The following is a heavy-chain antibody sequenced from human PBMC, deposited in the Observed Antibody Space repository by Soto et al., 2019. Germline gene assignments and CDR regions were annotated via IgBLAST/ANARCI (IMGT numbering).Heavy chain of an antibody. CDR2: IYYSGRT. CDR1: GASISNYY. V-gene: IGHV4-59*08. CDR3: ARQETRLERDPYFFDY. J-gene: IGHJ4*02. D-gene: IGHD1-1*01. Sequence: SETLSLTCTVSGASISNYYWSWIRQPPGKGLEWIGYIYYSGRTNYNPSLKSRVTMSVDTSKNQFSLELISVTAADTAVYYCARQETRLERDPYFFDYRGQGTLVTVSS.